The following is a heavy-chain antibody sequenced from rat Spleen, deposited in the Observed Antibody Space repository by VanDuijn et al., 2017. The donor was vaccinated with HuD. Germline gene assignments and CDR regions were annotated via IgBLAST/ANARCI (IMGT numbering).Heavy chain of an antibody. CDR1: GFTFSNYD. D-gene: IGHD1-2*01. V-gene: IGHV5-25*01. CDR2: ISTSGGST. J-gene: IGHJ2*01. CDR3: ASHYYSSLGFDY. Sequence: EVQLVESGGGLVQPGRSMKLSCTPSGFTFSNYDMAWVRQAPTKGLEWVASISTSGGSTYHRDSVKGRFTVSRDNAKSTLYLQMDSLRSEDTATYYCASHYYSSLGFDYWGQGVMVTVSS.